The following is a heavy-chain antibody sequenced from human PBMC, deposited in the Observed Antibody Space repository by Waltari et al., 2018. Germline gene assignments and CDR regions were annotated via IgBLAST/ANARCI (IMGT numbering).Heavy chain of an antibody. D-gene: IGHD2-2*01. J-gene: IGHJ4*02. CDR1: GYSISSGYY. CDR3: ARAAYCSSTSCFHDY. CDR2: IYHSGST. Sequence: QVQLQESGPGLVKPSETLSLTCAVSGYSISSGYYWGWIRQPPGKGLEWIGSIYHSGSTYYNPSLKSRVTISVDTSKNQFSLKLSSVTAADTAVYYCARAAYCSSTSCFHDYWGQGTLVTVSS. V-gene: IGHV4-38-2*01.